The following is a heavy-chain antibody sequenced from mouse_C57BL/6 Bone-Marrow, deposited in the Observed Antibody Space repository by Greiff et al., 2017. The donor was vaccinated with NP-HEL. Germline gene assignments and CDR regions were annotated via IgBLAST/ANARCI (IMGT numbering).Heavy chain of an antibody. CDR1: GYTFTSYW. CDR2: IDPSDSYT. J-gene: IGHJ2*01. CDR3: ARHDGYYTTYFDY. D-gene: IGHD2-3*01. Sequence: QVQLQQPGAELVKPGASVKLSCKASGYTFTSYWMQWVKQRPGQGLEWIGEIDPSDSYTNYNQKFKGKATLTVDTSSSTAYMQLSSLTSEDSAVYYCARHDGYYTTYFDYWGQGTTLTVSS. V-gene: IGHV1-50*01.